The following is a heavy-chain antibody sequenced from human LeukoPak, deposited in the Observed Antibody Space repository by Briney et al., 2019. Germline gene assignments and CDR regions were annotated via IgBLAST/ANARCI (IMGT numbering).Heavy chain of an antibody. Sequence: GGSLRLSCAASGFTFSSYAMSWVRQAPGKGLEWVSGISWNSGSIGYADSVKGRFTISRDNAKNSLYLQMNSLRAEDTALYYCAKDRVGYYYYGMDVWGLGTTVTVSS. J-gene: IGHJ6*02. CDR2: ISWNSGSI. V-gene: IGHV3-9*01. CDR1: GFTFSSYA. CDR3: AKDRVGYYYYGMDV.